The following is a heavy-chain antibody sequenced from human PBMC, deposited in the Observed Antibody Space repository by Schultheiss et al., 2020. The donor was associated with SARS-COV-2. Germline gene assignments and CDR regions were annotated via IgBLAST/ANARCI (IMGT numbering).Heavy chain of an antibody. CDR2: ISYDGGDK. Sequence: GGSLRLSCTASGFTFTNAWMSWVRQAPGKGLEWVALISYDGGDKYYADPVKGRFTISRDNSKNTLYLQMNSLRAEDTAVYYCARDQGAAVPDYWGRGTLVTVSS. J-gene: IGHJ4*01. CDR1: GFTFTNAW. V-gene: IGHV3-30-3*01. CDR3: ARDQGAAVPDY. D-gene: IGHD6-13*01.